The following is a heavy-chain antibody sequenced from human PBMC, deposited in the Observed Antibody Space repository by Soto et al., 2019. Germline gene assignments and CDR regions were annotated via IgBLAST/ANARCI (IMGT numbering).Heavy chain of an antibody. CDR3: AKIPSGERITIFGVVIPNWFDP. CDR1: GFTFSSYA. J-gene: IGHJ5*02. Sequence: GGSLRLSCAASGFTFSSYAMSWVRQAPGKGLEWVSAISGSGGSTYYADSVKGRFTISRDNSKNTLYLQMNSLRAEDTAVYYCAKIPSGERITIFGVVIPNWFDPWGQGTLVTVSS. CDR2: ISGSGGST. D-gene: IGHD3-3*01. V-gene: IGHV3-23*01.